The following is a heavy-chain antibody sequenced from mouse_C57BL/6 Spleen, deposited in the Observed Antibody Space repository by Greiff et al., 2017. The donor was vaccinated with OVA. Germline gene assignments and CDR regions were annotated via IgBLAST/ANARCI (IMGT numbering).Heavy chain of an antibody. CDR1: GFTFSDYG. CDR2: ISSGSSTI. CDR3: ARPFITAVVAGYAMGY. V-gene: IGHV5-17*01. D-gene: IGHD1-1*01. Sequence: EVKLVESGGGLVKPGGSLKLSCAASGFTFSDYGMHWVRQAPEKGLEWVAYISSGSSTIYYADTVKGRLTISRDNAKNTLFLQRTSLRSEDTAMYYCARPFITAVVAGYAMGYWGQGTSVTVS. J-gene: IGHJ4*01.